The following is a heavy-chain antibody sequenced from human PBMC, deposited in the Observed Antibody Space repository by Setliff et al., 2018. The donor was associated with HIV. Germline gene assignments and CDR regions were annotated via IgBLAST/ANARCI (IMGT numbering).Heavy chain of an antibody. Sequence: PSETLSLTCTVSSGSISSHHYRTWIRQPPGKGLEWIGYISNTGNISYNPSLKSRVTISLDTSKKQFSLKLTSLTAADTAVYYCAREVILRVYGDYAQYHYYMDVWGKGTTVTVSS. V-gene: IGHV4-59*11. CDR3: AREVILRVYGDYAQYHYYMDV. J-gene: IGHJ6*03. D-gene: IGHD4-17*01. CDR1: SGSISSHH. CDR2: ISNTGNI.